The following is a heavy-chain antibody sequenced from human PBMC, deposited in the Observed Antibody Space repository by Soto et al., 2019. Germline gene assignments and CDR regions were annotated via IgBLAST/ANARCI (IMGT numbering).Heavy chain of an antibody. D-gene: IGHD3-22*01. Sequence: GESLKISCKGSGYSFTSYLICWVRQMPVKGLEWMGIIYTGDSDTRYSPSFQGQVTISADKSISTAYLQWSSLKASDTAMYYCARTYYYDSSGHGDAFDIVGQGTMVTV. CDR1: GYSFTSYL. CDR3: ARTYYYDSSGHGDAFDI. V-gene: IGHV5-51*01. CDR2: IYTGDSDT. J-gene: IGHJ3*02.